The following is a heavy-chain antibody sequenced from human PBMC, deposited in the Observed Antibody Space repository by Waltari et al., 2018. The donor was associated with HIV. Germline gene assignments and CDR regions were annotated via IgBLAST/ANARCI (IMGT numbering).Heavy chain of an antibody. CDR3: VKDMFGEYDY. CDR1: GFSVSRYW. Sequence: EVHLVQSGGGLVQPGGSRRLSCAASGFSVSRYWMHWVRQIPGQGLVWVSRINPDGNTINYADSVRGRFTISRDYAKNTLYLQMNSLRDEDTAMYYCVKDMFGEYDYWGQGTLVTVSS. D-gene: IGHD3-10*02. CDR2: INPDGNTI. V-gene: IGHV3-74*01. J-gene: IGHJ4*02.